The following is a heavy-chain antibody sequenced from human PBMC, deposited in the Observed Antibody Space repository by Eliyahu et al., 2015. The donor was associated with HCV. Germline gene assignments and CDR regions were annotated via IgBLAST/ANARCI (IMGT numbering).Heavy chain of an antibody. V-gene: IGHV3-30*18. CDR1: GFXFSSYG. Sequence: QVQLVESGGGVVQPGRSLXLSCAASGFXFSSYGMHWVRQGTGKGLGWVAVISYDGSNKYYADSVKGRFTISRDNSKNTLYLQMNSLRAEDTAVYYCAKDLGDYGGNGNDYWGQGTLVTVSS. CDR3: AKDLGDYGGNGNDY. J-gene: IGHJ4*02. D-gene: IGHD4-23*01. CDR2: ISYDGSNK.